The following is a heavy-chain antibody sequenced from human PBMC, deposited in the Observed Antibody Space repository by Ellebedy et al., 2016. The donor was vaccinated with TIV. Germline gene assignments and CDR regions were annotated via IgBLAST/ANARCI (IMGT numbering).Heavy chain of an antibody. V-gene: IGHV1-18*01. CDR1: GYPFINYG. CDR2: ISDYNDKT. D-gene: IGHD3-22*01. J-gene: IGHJ4*02. Sequence: AASVKVSCKASGYPFINYGITWVRQAPGQGLEWMGWISDYNDKTEYAQKFQGRVTMTTDTSTSTAYMDLRSLTADDTSIYYCAKDRFPYYDSSGTTGYFDCWGQGTLVTVSS. CDR3: AKDRFPYYDSSGTTGYFDC.